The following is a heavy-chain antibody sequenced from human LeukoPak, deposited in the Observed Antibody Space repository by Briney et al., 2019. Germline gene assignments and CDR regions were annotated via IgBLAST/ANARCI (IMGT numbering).Heavy chain of an antibody. Sequence: SETLSLTCAVSGGSISSSNWWSWVRQPPGKELEWIGEIYHSGSTNYNPSLKSRVTISVDKSKNQFSLKLSSVTAADTAVYYCATRGGVSSSWHDYWGQGTLVTVSS. V-gene: IGHV4-4*02. CDR3: ATRGGVSSSWHDY. CDR1: GGSISSSNW. J-gene: IGHJ4*02. D-gene: IGHD6-13*01. CDR2: IYHSGST.